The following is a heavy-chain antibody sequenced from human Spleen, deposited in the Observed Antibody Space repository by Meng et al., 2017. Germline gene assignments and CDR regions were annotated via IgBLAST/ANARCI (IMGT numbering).Heavy chain of an antibody. CDR2: INPNSGNT. CDR3: ARLGAIDY. D-gene: IGHD1-26*01. J-gene: IGHJ4*02. CDR1: GYTFTSYD. V-gene: IGHV1-8*01. Sequence: QWELVQSGAEVTRPRASVRVSCKASGYTFTSYDINWVRQATGQGLEWMGWINPNSGNTGSAQKFQGRVTMTRNTSISTAYMELSSLRSEDTAVYYCARLGAIDYWGQGTLVTGSS.